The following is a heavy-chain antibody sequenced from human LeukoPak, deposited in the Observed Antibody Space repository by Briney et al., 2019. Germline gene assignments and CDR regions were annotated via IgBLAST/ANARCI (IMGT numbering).Heavy chain of an antibody. CDR1: GFTFTTYT. V-gene: IGHV3-21*06. CDR2: INSRSTSI. CDR3: SIVLHDGYISIFFLSAPNYHGLDV. Sequence: GGSLRLSCAASGFTFTTYTFNWVRQAPGQGLEWVSSINSRSTSIYYAASVKGRFTISRDNAKNSLFLQTNRLRAEDTAVYYCSIVLHDGYISIFFLSAPNYHGLDVWGQGTTVTVSS. D-gene: IGHD5-24*01. J-gene: IGHJ6*02.